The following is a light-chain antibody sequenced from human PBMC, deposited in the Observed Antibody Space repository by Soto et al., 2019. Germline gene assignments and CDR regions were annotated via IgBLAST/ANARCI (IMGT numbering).Light chain of an antibody. CDR1: SSDIGDYNY. V-gene: IGLV2-14*01. CDR2: EVS. J-gene: IGLJ2*01. CDR3: NSYTSVTTPHLV. Sequence: QSALTQPASVSGSPGQSITISCTGSSSDIGDYNYVSWFQQHPGTAPKLIIFEVSNRPSGISDRFSGSKSGNTASLTISGLQAEDEADYYCNSYTSVTTPHLVFGEGTKLTVL.